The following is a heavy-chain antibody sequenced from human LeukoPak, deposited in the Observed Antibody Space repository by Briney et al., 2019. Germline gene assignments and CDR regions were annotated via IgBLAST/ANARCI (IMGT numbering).Heavy chain of an antibody. V-gene: IGHV3-7*01. D-gene: IGHD4-17*01. Sequence: GGSLRLSCAASGFTFSSYWMSWVRQAPGKGLEWVANIKQDGSEKYYVDSVKGRFTISRDNAKNSLYLQINSLRAEDTAVYYCARDPTTVTPIGDYWGQGTLVTVSS. CDR3: ARDPTTVTPIGDY. J-gene: IGHJ4*02. CDR2: IKQDGSEK. CDR1: GFTFSSYW.